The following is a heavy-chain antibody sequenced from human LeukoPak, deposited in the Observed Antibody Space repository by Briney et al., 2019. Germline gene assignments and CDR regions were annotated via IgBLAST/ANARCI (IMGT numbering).Heavy chain of an antibody. J-gene: IGHJ5*02. D-gene: IGHD2-21*01. CDR3: ARGVDSRFDP. Sequence: ASVKVSCKASEYTFTSYDINWVRQSTGQGLEWMGWMNPNSGNTGYAQKFQGRVSMTRNTSISTAYMELSSLRSEDTAVYYRARGVDSRFDPWGQGTLVTVSS. CDR1: EYTFTSYD. CDR2: MNPNSGNT. V-gene: IGHV1-8*01.